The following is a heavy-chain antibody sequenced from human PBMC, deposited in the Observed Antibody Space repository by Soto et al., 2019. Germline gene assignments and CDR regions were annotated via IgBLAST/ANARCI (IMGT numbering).Heavy chain of an antibody. V-gene: IGHV4-59*01. CDR1: GGSLSSYY. J-gene: IGHJ5*02. CDR2: VYFSGNT. Sequence: FATLSLTCTVSGGSLSSYYWTWIRQSPGKGLEWIGYVYFSGNTNYNPSLKSRVTISIDTSKNQFSLRLASVTAADTAFYYCGSVRPSGYVLSWGQGTLVTVSS. CDR3: GSVRPSGYVLS. D-gene: IGHD6-25*01.